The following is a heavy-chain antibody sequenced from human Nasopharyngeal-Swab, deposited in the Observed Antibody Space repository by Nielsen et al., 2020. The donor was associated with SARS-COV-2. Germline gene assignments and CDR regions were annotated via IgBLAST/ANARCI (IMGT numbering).Heavy chain of an antibody. CDR3: ARDSLKEGAFDI. CDR2: IWYDGSNK. J-gene: IGHJ3*02. Sequence: GESLKISCAASGFTFSSYGMHWVRQAPGKGLEWVAVIWYDGSNKYYADSVKGRFTISRDNSKNTLYLQMNSLRAEDTAVYYCARDSLKEGAFDIWGQGTMVTVSS. D-gene: IGHD3-16*01. CDR1: GFTFSSYG. V-gene: IGHV3-33*01.